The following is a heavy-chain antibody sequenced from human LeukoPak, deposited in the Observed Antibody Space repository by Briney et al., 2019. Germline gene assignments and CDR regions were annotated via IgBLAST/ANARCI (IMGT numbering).Heavy chain of an antibody. J-gene: IGHJ4*02. D-gene: IGHD3-3*01. Sequence: GGSLRLSCAASGFTFSSYGMHWVRQAPGKGLEWVAVIWYDGSNKYYADSVKGRFTISRDNSKNTLYLQMNSLRAEDTAAYYCARDFLRRGYDFWSGYYDYWGQGTLVTVSS. CDR2: IWYDGSNK. CDR1: GFTFSSYG. CDR3: ARDFLRRGYDFWSGYYDY. V-gene: IGHV3-33*01.